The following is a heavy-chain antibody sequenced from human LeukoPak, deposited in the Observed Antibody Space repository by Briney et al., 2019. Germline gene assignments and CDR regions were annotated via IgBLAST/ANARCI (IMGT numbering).Heavy chain of an antibody. D-gene: IGHD3-3*01. Sequence: SETLSLTCTVSGGSISSGGYYWSWIRQHPGKGLEWIGYIYYSGSTYYNPSLKSRVTISVDTSKNQFSLKLSSVTAADTAVYYCARSGGGYYHITSPYYFDYWGQGTLVTVSS. CDR1: GGSISSGGYY. CDR3: ARSGGGYYHITSPYYFDY. CDR2: IYYSGST. V-gene: IGHV4-31*03. J-gene: IGHJ4*02.